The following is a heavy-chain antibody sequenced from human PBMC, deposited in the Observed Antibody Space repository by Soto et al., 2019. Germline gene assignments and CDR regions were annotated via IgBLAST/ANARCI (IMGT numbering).Heavy chain of an antibody. V-gene: IGHV4-34*01. D-gene: IGHD2-2*01. J-gene: IGHJ6*03. CDR3: ARGGCSSTSCPHYYMDV. CDR1: GGSIGSYY. CDR2: INHSGST. Sequence: SETLSLTCRVSGGSIGSYYWSWIRQPPGKGLEWIGEINHSGSTNYNPSLKSRVTISVDTSKNQFSLKLSSVTAADTAVYYCARGGCSSTSCPHYYMDVWGKGTTVTVSS.